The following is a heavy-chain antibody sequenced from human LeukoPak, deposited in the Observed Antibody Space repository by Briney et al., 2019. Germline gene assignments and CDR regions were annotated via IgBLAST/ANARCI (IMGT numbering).Heavy chain of an antibody. D-gene: IGHD3-3*01. CDR3: AREGGFYRPLDY. J-gene: IGHJ4*02. V-gene: IGHV4-59*12. CDR2: VHLDGRT. CDR1: GGSIISYY. Sequence: SETLSLTCTVSGGSIISYYWSWIRQPPGKGLEWIGEVHLDGRTNYNPSLKSRLIMSVDLPENHISLKLTSVTAADTAVYYCAREGGFYRPLDYSGQGTLVTVSS.